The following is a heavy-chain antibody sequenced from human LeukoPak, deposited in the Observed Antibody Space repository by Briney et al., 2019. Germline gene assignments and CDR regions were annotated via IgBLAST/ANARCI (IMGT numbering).Heavy chain of an antibody. CDR2: INHSGST. V-gene: IGHV4-34*01. CDR3: ARRSRYYFDY. CDR1: GGSFSGYY. Sequence: SETLSLTCVVYGGSFSGYYWSWIRQPPGKGLEWIGEINHSGSTNYNPSLKSRVTISVDTSKNQFSLKLSSVTAADTAVYYCARRSRYYFDYWGQGTLVTVSS. D-gene: IGHD1-26*01. J-gene: IGHJ4*02.